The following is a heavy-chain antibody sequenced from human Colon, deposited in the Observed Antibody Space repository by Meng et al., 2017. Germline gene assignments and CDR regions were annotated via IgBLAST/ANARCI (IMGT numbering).Heavy chain of an antibody. J-gene: IGHJ4*02. CDR3: AKEDVWSGYLDS. Sequence: FYTDSVKGRFTISRDNSQNTLYLEMNRLRAEDTAVYYCAKEDVWSGYLDSWGQGTLVTVSS. V-gene: IGHV3-23*01. D-gene: IGHD3-3*01.